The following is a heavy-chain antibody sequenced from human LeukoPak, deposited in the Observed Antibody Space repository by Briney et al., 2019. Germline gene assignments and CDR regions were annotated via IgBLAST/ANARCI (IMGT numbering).Heavy chain of an antibody. V-gene: IGHV4-31*03. CDR2: IYYSGST. CDR1: GGSISSGGYY. D-gene: IGHD1-26*01. J-gene: IGHJ4*02. CDR3: ARDTGGSYLSDY. Sequence: SETLSLTCTVSGGSISSGGYYWSWIRQHPGKGLEWIGYIYYSGSTYYNPSLKSRVTISVDTSKNQFSLKLSSVTAADTAVYYCARDTGGSYLSDYWGQGTLVTVSS.